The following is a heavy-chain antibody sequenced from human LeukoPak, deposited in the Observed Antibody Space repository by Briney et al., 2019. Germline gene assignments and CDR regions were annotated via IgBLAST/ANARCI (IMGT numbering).Heavy chain of an antibody. Sequence: SETLSLTCAVYGGSFSGYYWSWIRQPPGKGLEWIGEINHSGSTNYNPSLKSRVTISVDTSKNQFSLKLSSVTAADTAVYYCARIMTKYSWGMDVWGQGTTVTVSS. D-gene: IGHD3-16*01. CDR2: INHSGST. CDR1: GGSFSGYY. V-gene: IGHV4-34*01. J-gene: IGHJ6*02. CDR3: ARIMTKYSWGMDV.